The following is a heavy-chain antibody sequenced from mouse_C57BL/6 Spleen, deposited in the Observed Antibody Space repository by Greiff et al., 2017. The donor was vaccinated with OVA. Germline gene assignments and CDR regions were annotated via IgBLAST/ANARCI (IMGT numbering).Heavy chain of an antibody. J-gene: IGHJ4*01. V-gene: IGHV1-15*01. CDR2: IYPETGGT. CDR1: GYTFTDYE. D-gene: IGHD1-1*01. CDR3: TRSHYYGSSYAMDY. Sequence: QVQLQQSGAELVRPGASVTLSCKASGYTFTDYEMHWVKQTPVHGLEWIGAIYPETGGTAYNQKFKGKAILTADKSSSTAYMELRSLTSEDSAVYYCTRSHYYGSSYAMDYWGQGTSVTVSS.